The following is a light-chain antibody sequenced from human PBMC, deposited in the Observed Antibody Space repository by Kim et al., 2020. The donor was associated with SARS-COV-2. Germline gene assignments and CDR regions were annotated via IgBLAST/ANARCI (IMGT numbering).Light chain of an antibody. Sequence: LSPGERATLSCRASQSVSGNYLDWYQQKAGQAPRLLIYAASRRATGIPDRFSGSGSGTDFTLTISRLEPEDFAVYYCQQYGSSSYTFGQGTKLEI. J-gene: IGKJ2*01. CDR1: QSVSGNY. CDR2: AAS. CDR3: QQYGSSSYT. V-gene: IGKV3-20*01.